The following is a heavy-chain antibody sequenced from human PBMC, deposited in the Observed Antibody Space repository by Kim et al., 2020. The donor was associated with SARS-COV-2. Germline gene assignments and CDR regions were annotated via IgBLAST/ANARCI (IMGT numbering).Heavy chain of an antibody. CDR2: SSGSN. J-gene: IGHJ4*02. Sequence: SSGSNNYADSMKGRFTIARDNAENSLYLQMSSLRAEDTAVYYCASGYGGYWGQGTLVTVSS. V-gene: IGHV3-11*06. CDR3: ASGYGGY. D-gene: IGHD2-2*03.